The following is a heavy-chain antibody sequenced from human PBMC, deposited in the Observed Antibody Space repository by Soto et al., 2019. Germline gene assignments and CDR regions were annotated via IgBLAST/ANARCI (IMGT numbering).Heavy chain of an antibody. CDR1: GFTFSSSA. CDR2: ISSSAART. J-gene: IGHJ4*02. V-gene: IGHV3-23*01. D-gene: IGHD2-8*02. CDR3: AKTLGLVDPFDY. Sequence: GGSLRLSCAASGFTFSSSAMSWVRQAPGKGLEWVSSISSSAARTYYPDSVRGRFTISRDNSKNALSLQMNSLRAEDTAVYYCAKTLGLVDPFDYWGQGTLVTVSS.